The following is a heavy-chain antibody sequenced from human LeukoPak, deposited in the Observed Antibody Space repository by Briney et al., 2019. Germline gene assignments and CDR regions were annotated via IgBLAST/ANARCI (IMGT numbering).Heavy chain of an antibody. Sequence: GGSLRLSCAASGFTFSNYWMLWVRQAPGKGLVWVSRINSDGSSTIYADSVEGRFTISRDNAKSTLYLEINSLRVEDTAVYYCARGPSYTSSWFGPDYWGQGTRVTVSS. D-gene: IGHD6-13*01. J-gene: IGHJ4*02. CDR2: INSDGSST. CDR3: ARGPSYTSSWFGPDY. V-gene: IGHV3-74*01. CDR1: GFTFSNYW.